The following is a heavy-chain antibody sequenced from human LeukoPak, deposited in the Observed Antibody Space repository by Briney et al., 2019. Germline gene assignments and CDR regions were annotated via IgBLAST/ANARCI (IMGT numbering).Heavy chain of an antibody. Sequence: PGGSLRLSCAASGFTFSSYEMNWVRQAPGKGLEWVSYISSSGSTIYYADSVKGRFTISRDNAKNSLYLQMNSLRAEDTAVYYCARDTDSWYFDYWGQGTLVTVSS. V-gene: IGHV3-48*03. CDR2: ISSSGSTI. D-gene: IGHD6-13*01. CDR1: GFTFSSYE. CDR3: ARDTDSWYFDY. J-gene: IGHJ4*02.